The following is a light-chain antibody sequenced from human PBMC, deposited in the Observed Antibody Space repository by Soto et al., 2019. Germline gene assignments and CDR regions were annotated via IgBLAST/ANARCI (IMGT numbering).Light chain of an antibody. J-gene: IGKJ1*01. CDR2: GAS. CDR3: QQYNNWPPWT. V-gene: IGKV3-15*01. Sequence: IVMTQSPATLSCSPWEIVTVACSVSQSVSSRLAWYQQKPGQSPRLLIYGASTRATGIPARFSGSGSGTEFTLTISSLPSEDFGVYYCQQYNNWPPWTFGQGTKVDI. CDR1: QSVSSR.